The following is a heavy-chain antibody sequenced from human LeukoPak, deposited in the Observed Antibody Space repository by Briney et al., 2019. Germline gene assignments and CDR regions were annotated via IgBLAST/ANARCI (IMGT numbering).Heavy chain of an antibody. J-gene: IGHJ2*01. CDR3: AREPGPLYDL. V-gene: IGHV4-59*01. D-gene: IGHD3-10*01. CDR2: IYYTGTA. CDR1: GGPITTYY. Sequence: SETLSLTCTVSGGPITTYYWSWIRQPPGKGLEWIGYIYYTGTAIHNPSLQSRVIMSVDTSKNQFSLNLSSVTAADTAVYYCAREPGPLYDLWGRGTLVTVSS.